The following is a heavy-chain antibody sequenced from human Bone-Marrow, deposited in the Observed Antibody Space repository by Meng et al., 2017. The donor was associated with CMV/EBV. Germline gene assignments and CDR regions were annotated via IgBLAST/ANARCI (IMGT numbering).Heavy chain of an antibody. CDR1: GFTFSTYG. J-gene: IGHJ4*02. V-gene: IGHV3-30*02. CDR3: AKDIHKRGQFWCKGVEL. Sequence: GESLKISCVVSGFTFSTYGMHWVRQAPGKGLEWVAFIRFDGSKENYADSVKGRFPISRDNAKNRLYIQMHSLRVEDTAVYYCAKDIHKRGQFWCKGVELRGQGTLVTVSS. D-gene: IGHD3-3*02. CDR2: IRFDGSKE.